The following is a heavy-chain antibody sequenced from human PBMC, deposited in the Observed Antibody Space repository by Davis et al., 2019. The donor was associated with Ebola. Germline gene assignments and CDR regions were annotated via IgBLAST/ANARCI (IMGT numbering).Heavy chain of an antibody. CDR1: GFIFSSYV. V-gene: IGHV3-23*01. CDR3: AKDTSNVWFDV. CDR2: LGLSADT. Sequence: GSLRLSCAASGFIFSSYVMSWVRQAPGKGLEWVSTLGLSADTYYADSVKGRFTISRDNSKNTLYLQMNSLRVEDTAIYYCAKDTSNVWFDVWGPGTTVTVSS. D-gene: IGHD6-19*01. J-gene: IGHJ3*01.